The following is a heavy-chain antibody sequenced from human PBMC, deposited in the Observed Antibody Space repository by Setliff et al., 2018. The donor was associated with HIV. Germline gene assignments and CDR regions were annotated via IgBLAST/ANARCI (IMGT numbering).Heavy chain of an antibody. CDR1: GDSISGYY. CDR3: ARARITMTGGRLEPYAFDR. V-gene: IGHV4-4*07. J-gene: IGHJ3*01. CDR2: MHTSGNT. D-gene: IGHD3-22*01. Sequence: PSETLSLTCTSSGDSISGYYWSWIRQPAGKGLEWIGRMHTSGNTNYNPSLKTRVTLSVGTSKNQLSLKLRSVTAADTAVYYCARARITMTGGRLEPYAFDRWGQGTKVTVSS.